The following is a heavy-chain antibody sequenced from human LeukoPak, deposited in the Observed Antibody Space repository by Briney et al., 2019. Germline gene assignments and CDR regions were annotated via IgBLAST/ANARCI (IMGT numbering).Heavy chain of an antibody. D-gene: IGHD1-26*01. V-gene: IGHV3-7*01. Sequence: GGSLRLSCAASGFSFSTYWMAWVRQAPGKGLEWVANIKGDESARHQADSVKGRFTISRDNAQNSVYLQMSRLRGEDTAVYYCARGVGGSLDYWGQGTLVTVSS. CDR3: ARGVGGSLDY. J-gene: IGHJ4*02. CDR2: IKGDESAR. CDR1: GFSFSTYW.